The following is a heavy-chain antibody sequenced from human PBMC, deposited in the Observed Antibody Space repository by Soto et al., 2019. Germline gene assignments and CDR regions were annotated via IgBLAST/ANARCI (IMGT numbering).Heavy chain of an antibody. Sequence: PSETLSLTCAVSGGSISSGGYSWSWIRQPPGKGLEWIGYIYHSGSTYYNPSLKSRVTISVDRSKNQFSLKLSSVTAADTAVYYCARSGDGYNYNWFDPWGQGTLVTVSS. V-gene: IGHV4-30-2*01. J-gene: IGHJ5*02. CDR3: ARSGDGYNYNWFDP. CDR1: GGSISSGGYS. D-gene: IGHD5-12*01. CDR2: IYHSGST.